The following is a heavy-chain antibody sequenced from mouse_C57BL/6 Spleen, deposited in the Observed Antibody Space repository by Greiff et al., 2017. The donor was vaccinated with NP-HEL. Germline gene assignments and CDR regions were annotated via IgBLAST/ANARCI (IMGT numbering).Heavy chain of an antibody. CDR1: GYTFTSYW. J-gene: IGHJ3*01. V-gene: IGHV1-64*01. Sequence: QVQLQQPGAELVKPGASVKLSCKASGYTFTSYWMHWVKQRPGQGLEWIGMIHPNSGSTNYNEKFKSKATLTVDQSSSTAYMQLSSLTSEDSAVYYCAREGDYYGSSAWFAYWGQGTLVTVSA. D-gene: IGHD1-1*01. CDR2: IHPNSGST. CDR3: AREGDYYGSSAWFAY.